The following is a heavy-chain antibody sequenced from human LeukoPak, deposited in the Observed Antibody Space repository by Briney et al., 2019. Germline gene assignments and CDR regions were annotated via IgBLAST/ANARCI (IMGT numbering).Heavy chain of an antibody. Sequence: GGSLRLSCAASGFTFSSYSMNWVRQAPGKGLAWVPSISSSSSYIYYADSVKGRFTISRDNAKNSLYLQMNSLRAEDTAVYYCARVGGGGYNYEAFDIWGQGTMVTVSS. CDR3: ARVGGGGYNYEAFDI. CDR2: ISSSSSYI. D-gene: IGHD5-24*01. J-gene: IGHJ3*02. CDR1: GFTFSSYS. V-gene: IGHV3-21*01.